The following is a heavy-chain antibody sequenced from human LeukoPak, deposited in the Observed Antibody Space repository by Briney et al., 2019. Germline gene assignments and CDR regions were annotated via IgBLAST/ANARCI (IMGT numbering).Heavy chain of an antibody. CDR1: GFTFSSYA. J-gene: IGHJ4*02. CDR2: IGGTTGTT. V-gene: IGHV3-23*01. CDR3: AKAHGGAWYTFNY. Sequence: GGSLRLSCVASGFTFSSYAMSWVRQAPGRGLEWVSAIGGTTGTTYYSDSVRGRFTISRDNSKNTLYLQMNSLRAEDTAVYHYAKAHGGAWYTFNYWGQGALVTVSS. D-gene: IGHD6-19*01.